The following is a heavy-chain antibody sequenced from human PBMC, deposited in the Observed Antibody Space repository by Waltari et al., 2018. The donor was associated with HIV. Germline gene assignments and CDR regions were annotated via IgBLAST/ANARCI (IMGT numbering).Heavy chain of an antibody. CDR1: GFTFPSFA. V-gene: IGHV3-23*04. CDR3: AKSFAGAYYYYYYGLDV. J-gene: IGHJ6*02. Sequence: EVQLVESGGGLVQPGESLRISCAASGFTFPSFAMAWVRQAPGRGLEWVSGISGGNGVTTYYAAAVKGRFIISRDNSRNILSLQMNILTADDTAVYFCAKSFAGAYYYYYYGLDVWGQGTTVAVSS. CDR2: ISGGNGVTT.